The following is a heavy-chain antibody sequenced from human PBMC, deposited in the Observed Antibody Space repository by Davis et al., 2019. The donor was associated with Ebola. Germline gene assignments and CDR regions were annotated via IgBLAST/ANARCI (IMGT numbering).Heavy chain of an antibody. Sequence: PGGSLRLSCAASGFTFSSYGMHWVRQAPGKGLEWVAVISYDGSNKYYADSVKGRFTISRDNSKNTLYLQMNSLRAEDTAVYYCARDSPYDSSGYLLYYYYYGMDVWGQGTTVTVSS. D-gene: IGHD3-22*01. CDR2: ISYDGSNK. CDR3: ARDSPYDSSGYLLYYYYYGMDV. CDR1: GFTFSSYG. V-gene: IGHV3-30*03. J-gene: IGHJ6*02.